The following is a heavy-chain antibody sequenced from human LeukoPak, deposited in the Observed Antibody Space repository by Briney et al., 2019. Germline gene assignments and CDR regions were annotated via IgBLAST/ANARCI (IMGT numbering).Heavy chain of an antibody. Sequence: SETLSLTCTVSGGSISSSSYYWGWIRQPPGKGLEWIGSIYYSGSTYYNPSLKSRVTISVDTSKNQFSLKLSSVTAADTAVYYCARGRQWLPPNYWGQGTLVTVSS. D-gene: IGHD6-19*01. J-gene: IGHJ4*02. V-gene: IGHV4-39*01. CDR2: IYYSGST. CDR1: GGSISSSSYY. CDR3: ARGRQWLPPNY.